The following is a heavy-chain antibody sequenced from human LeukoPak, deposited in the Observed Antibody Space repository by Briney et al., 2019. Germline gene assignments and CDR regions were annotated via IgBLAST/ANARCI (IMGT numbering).Heavy chain of an antibody. J-gene: IGHJ5*02. CDR2: IYTSGST. Sequence: SETLSLTCTVSGGSISSYYWSWIRQPAGKGLEWIGRIYTSGSTNYNPSLKSRVTISVDTSKNQFSLKLSSVTAADTAVYYCARVGSAMVRGVMRSWGQGTLVTVSS. CDR3: ARVGSAMVRGVMRS. D-gene: IGHD3-10*01. CDR1: GGSISSYY. V-gene: IGHV4-4*07.